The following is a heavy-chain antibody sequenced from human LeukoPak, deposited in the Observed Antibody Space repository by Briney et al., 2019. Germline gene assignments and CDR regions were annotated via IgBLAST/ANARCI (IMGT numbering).Heavy chain of an antibody. CDR1: GFTFSSYW. D-gene: IGHD6-13*01. J-gene: IGHJ4*02. CDR2: IKQDGSEK. V-gene: IGHV3-7*01. CDR3: AIEPGIAAAGTWNGDY. Sequence: QPGGSLRLSCAASGFTFSSYWMSWVRQAPGKGLEWVANIKQDGSEKYYVDSVKGRFTISRDNAKNSLYLQMNSLRAADTAVYYCAIEPGIAAAGTWNGDYWGQGTLVTVSS.